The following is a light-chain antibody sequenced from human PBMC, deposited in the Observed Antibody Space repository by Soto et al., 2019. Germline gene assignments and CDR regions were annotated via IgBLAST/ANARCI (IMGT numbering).Light chain of an antibody. Sequence: EVVLTQSPATLSPSPGERATLSCRASQSVGIHLAWYQQKPGQAPRLLIYEASNRATGIPARFSGSGSGTDFILTISSLEPEDFAVYYCQQRYAWPPLTFGGGTKVEIK. J-gene: IGKJ4*01. V-gene: IGKV3-11*01. CDR1: QSVGIH. CDR2: EAS. CDR3: QQRYAWPPLT.